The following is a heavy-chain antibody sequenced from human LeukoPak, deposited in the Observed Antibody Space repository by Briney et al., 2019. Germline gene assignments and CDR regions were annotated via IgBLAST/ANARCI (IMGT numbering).Heavy chain of an antibody. V-gene: IGHV1-3*01. J-gene: IGHJ6*02. CDR1: EYTFSSYS. Sequence: ASVKVSCKAFEYTFSSYSMHWVRQAPGQRLEWMGWINAGKGNTKYSQNLQGRVTVTGDTSASTAYMELSSLTSEDTAVYYCARGSCSSTSCFMDVWGQGTTVTVSS. CDR3: ARGSCSSTSCFMDV. CDR2: INAGKGNT. D-gene: IGHD2-2*01.